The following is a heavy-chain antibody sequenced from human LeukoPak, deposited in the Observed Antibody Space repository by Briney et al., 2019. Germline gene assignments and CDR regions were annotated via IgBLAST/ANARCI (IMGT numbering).Heavy chain of an antibody. Sequence: GGSLRLSCAASGFTVSSNYMSWVRQAPGKGLEWVSVIYSGGSTYYADSVKGRFTISRDNSKNTLYLQMNSLRAEDTAVYYCATALVDVHGKDYWGQGTLVTVSS. CDR2: IYSGGST. CDR3: ATALVDVHGKDY. J-gene: IGHJ4*02. D-gene: IGHD1-26*01. CDR1: GFTVSSNY. V-gene: IGHV3-53*01.